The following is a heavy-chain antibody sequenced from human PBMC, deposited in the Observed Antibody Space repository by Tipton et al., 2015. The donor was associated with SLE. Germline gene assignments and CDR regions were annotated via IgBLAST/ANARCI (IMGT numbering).Heavy chain of an antibody. D-gene: IGHD6-13*01. Sequence: SLRLSCAASGFTFSSSWMSWVRQAPGKGLEWVANRKQDGSEKYYVDSVKGRFTISRDNAKNSLYLQMNSLRAEDTAVYYCARAQQLAYWGQGILVTVSS. V-gene: IGHV3-7*01. CDR3: ARAQQLAY. J-gene: IGHJ4*02. CDR1: GFTFSSSW. CDR2: RKQDGSEK.